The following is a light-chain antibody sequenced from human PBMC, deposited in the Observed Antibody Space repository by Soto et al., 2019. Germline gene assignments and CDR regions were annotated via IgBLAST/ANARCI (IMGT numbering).Light chain of an antibody. Sequence: QSALTQPASVSGSPGQSITISCTGTNSDVGGYNYVSWHQQHPGKAPKLMIYEVSNRPSGISNRFSGSKSGNTASLTISGLQAEDEADYYCSSYASSRTWVFGGGTKLTVL. J-gene: IGLJ3*02. CDR2: EVS. CDR3: SSYASSRTWV. V-gene: IGLV2-14*01. CDR1: NSDVGGYNY.